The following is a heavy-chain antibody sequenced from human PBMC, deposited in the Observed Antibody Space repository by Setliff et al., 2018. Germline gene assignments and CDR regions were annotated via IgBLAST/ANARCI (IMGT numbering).Heavy chain of an antibody. D-gene: IGHD3-3*01. Sequence: ASVKVSCKSSGNSFTVFYLHWVRQAPGQGLEWMGWISPHSGDTHYAQKFQSRVRMTRDTSTYAAYLELSDLTSDDTAMYYCARVGRRVDPDTVRRRYSDLWGRGTLVTVSS. CDR2: ISPHSGDT. V-gene: IGHV1-2*02. CDR1: GNSFTVFY. J-gene: IGHJ2*01. CDR3: ARVGRRVDPDTVRRRYSDL.